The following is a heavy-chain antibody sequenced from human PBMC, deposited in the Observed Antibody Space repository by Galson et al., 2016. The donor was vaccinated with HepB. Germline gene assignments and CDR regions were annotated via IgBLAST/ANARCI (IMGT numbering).Heavy chain of an antibody. V-gene: IGHV6-1*01. CDR2: TYYRSKWFN. Sequence: CAISGDSVSNITSACAWVRQSPSRGLEWLGRTYYRSKWFNHNAVSVKSRMTINADTSNNQFSLQLESVTLEDTAVYYCTRAAENWDGMWRNGFAVWGQGTVVTVS. CDR3: TRAAENWDGMWRNGFAV. D-gene: IGHD1-1*01. J-gene: IGHJ3*01. CDR1: GDSVSNITSA.